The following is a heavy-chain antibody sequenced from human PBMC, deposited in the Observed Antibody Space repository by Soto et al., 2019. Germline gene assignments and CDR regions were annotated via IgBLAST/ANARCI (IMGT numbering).Heavy chain of an antibody. CDR3: ARGLDATPGGYGMHV. D-gene: IGHD2-15*01. V-gene: IGHV5-51*01. Sequence: GESLKISCKGSGYSFTSYWIGWVRQMPGKGLEWMGIIYPGDSDTRYSPSFQGQVTISADKSISTAYLQWSSLKASDTAMYYCARGLDATPGGYGMHVWGQGNRLTVSS. J-gene: IGHJ6*02. CDR1: GYSFTSYW. CDR2: IYPGDSDT.